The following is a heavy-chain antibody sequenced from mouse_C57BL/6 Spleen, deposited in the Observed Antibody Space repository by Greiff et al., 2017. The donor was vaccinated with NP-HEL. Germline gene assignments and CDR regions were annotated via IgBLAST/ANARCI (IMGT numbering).Heavy chain of an antibody. Sequence: EVKVVESGEGLVKPGGSLKLSCAASGFTFSSYAMSWVRQTPEKRLEWVAYISSGGDYIYYADTVKGRFTISRDNARNTLYLQMSSLKSEDTAMYYCTRDGLGRGYAMDYWGQGTSVTVSS. CDR1: GFTFSSYA. CDR2: ISSGGDYI. D-gene: IGHD4-1*01. CDR3: TRDGLGRGYAMDY. V-gene: IGHV5-9-1*02. J-gene: IGHJ4*01.